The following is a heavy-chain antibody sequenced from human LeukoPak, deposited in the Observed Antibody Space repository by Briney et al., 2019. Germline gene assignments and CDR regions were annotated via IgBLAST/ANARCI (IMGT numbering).Heavy chain of an antibody. CDR1: GYSIRSGYY. J-gene: IGHJ5*02. CDR2: IYHSGST. V-gene: IGHV4-38-2*01. D-gene: IGHD2-2*01. CDR3: ARVWSGYCSSTSCYVAYNWFDP. Sequence: PSETLSLTCAVSGYSIRSGYYGGWIRQPPGKGLEWIGSIYHSGSTYYNPSLKSRVTISVDTSKNHFSLKLSSVTAADTAVYYCARVWSGYCSSTSCYVAYNWFDPWGQGTLVTVSS.